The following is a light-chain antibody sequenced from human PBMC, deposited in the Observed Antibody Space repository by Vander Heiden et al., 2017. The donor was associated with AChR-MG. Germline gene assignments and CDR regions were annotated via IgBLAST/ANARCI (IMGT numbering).Light chain of an antibody. CDR3: MEALQSPCT. J-gene: IGKJ2*02. CDR2: LGS. CDR1: QSLLHKNGYHY. Sequence: DIVMSQSPLSLAVSPGEPASVSCRSSQSLLHKNGYHYLDWYLQKPGQSPQLLIYLGSNRASGVPDRFSGSGSGTDFTLKTSRVEPEDVGVYYCMEALQSPCTFGQGTKLEIK. V-gene: IGKV2-28*01.